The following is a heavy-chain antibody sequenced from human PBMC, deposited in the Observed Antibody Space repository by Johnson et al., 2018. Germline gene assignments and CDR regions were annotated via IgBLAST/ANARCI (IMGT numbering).Heavy chain of an antibody. D-gene: IGHD3-3*01. CDR2: ISGSGGST. CDR3: GRIRSDAFDI. CDR1: GVTLRSYA. V-gene: IGHV3-23*01. Sequence: RPGGSLRLSCSASGVTLRSYAMSWVRQAPGKGLEWVSGISGSGGSTDYADSVKGRFTISRDNSKKTLYLQMSSLRAGDSAVYYCGRIRSDAFDIWGQGTMVTVSS. J-gene: IGHJ3*02.